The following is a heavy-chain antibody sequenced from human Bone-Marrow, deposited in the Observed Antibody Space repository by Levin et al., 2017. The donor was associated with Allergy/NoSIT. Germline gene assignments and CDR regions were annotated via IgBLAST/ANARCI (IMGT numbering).Heavy chain of an antibody. CDR1: GFIFDDHG. V-gene: IGHV3-20*04. CDR3: ARDQFSGGVAVPGTSAFDV. D-gene: IGHD6-19*01. CDR2: ISWNGAIT. Sequence: PGGSLRLSCAASGFIFDDHGMAWVRQAPGKGLEWLSGISWNGAITDYSDSVKGRFTISRDNAKNSMYLQISSLRADDTALYYCARDQFSGGVAVPGTSAFDVWGQGTMVTVSS. J-gene: IGHJ3*01.